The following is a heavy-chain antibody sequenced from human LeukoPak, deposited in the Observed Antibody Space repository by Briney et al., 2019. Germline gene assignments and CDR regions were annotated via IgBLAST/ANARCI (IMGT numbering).Heavy chain of an antibody. J-gene: IGHJ4*02. CDR2: INPNSGGT. V-gene: IGHV1-2*06. CDR3: ARDITMVSYDY. CDR1: GYTFTGYY. D-gene: IGHD3-10*01. Sequence: ASVKVSCKASGYTFTGYYMHWVRQAPGQGLEWMGRINPNSGGTNYAQKFQGRVTTTRDTSISTAYMELSRLRSDDTAVYYCARDITMVSYDYWGQGTLVTVSS.